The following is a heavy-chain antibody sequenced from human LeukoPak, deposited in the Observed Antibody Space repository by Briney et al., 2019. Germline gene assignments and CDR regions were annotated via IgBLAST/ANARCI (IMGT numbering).Heavy chain of an antibody. Sequence: PGGSLRLSCAASGFTFDDYAMHWVRQAPGKGLEWVSGISWNSGSIGYADSVKGRFTISRDNAKNSLYLQMNSLRAEDTALYYCAKDRGYSSSWYGGYYYYYYGMDVWGQGTTVTVSS. CDR2: ISWNSGSI. D-gene: IGHD6-13*01. CDR1: GFTFDDYA. CDR3: AKDRGYSSSWYGGYYYYYYGMDV. J-gene: IGHJ6*02. V-gene: IGHV3-9*01.